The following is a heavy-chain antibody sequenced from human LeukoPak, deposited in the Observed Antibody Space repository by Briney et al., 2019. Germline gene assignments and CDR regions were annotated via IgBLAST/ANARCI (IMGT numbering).Heavy chain of an antibody. CDR1: GGSISSGGYS. CDR3: ARAYSRAYFQH. Sequence: SETLSLTCAVSGGSISSGGYSWSWIRQPPGKGLEWIGYIYHSRSTYYNPSLKSRVTISVDRSKNQFSLKLSSVTAADTAVYYCARAYSRAYFQHWGQGTLVTVSS. CDR2: IYHSRST. D-gene: IGHD6-13*01. V-gene: IGHV4-30-2*01. J-gene: IGHJ1*01.